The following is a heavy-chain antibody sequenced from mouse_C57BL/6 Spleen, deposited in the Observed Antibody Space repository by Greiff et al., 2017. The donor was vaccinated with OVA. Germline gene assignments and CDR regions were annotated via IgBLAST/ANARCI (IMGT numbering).Heavy chain of an antibody. D-gene: IGHD1-1*01. CDR3: ARNHYGSSLYAMDY. J-gene: IGHJ4*01. V-gene: IGHV2-2*01. Sequence: QVQLKESGPGLVQPSQSLSITCTVSGFSLTSYGVHWVRQSPGKGLEWLGVIWSGGSTDYNAAFISRLSISKDNSKSQVFFKMNSLQADDTAIYYWARNHYGSSLYAMDYWGQGTSVTVSS. CDR1: GFSLTSYG. CDR2: IWSGGST.